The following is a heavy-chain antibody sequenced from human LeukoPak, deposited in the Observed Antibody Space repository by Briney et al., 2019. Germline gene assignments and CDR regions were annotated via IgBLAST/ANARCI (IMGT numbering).Heavy chain of an antibody. D-gene: IGHD4-17*01. CDR2: ISYDGSNK. CDR3: ARNRQYGDAAFDT. CDR1: GSTFSSYA. J-gene: IGHJ3*02. Sequence: GGSLRLSCAASGSTFSSYAMHWVRQAPGKGLEWVAVISYDGSNKYYADSVKGRFTISRDNSKNTLYLQMNSLRAEDTAVYYCARNRQYGDAAFDTWGQGTMVTVSS. V-gene: IGHV3-30-3*01.